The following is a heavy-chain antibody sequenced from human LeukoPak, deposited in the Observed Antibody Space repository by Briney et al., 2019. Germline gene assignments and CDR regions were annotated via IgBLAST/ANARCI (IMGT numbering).Heavy chain of an antibody. V-gene: IGHV4-34*01. D-gene: IGHD6-19*01. Sequence: SETLSLTCAVYGGSFSGYYWSWIRQSPGKGLEWIGSIYYSGSTYYNPSLKSRVTISVDTSKNQFSLKLSSVTAADTAVYYCARDLKAVAGPIFIDYWGQGTLVTVSS. J-gene: IGHJ4*02. CDR1: GGSFSGYY. CDR2: IYYSGST. CDR3: ARDLKAVAGPIFIDY.